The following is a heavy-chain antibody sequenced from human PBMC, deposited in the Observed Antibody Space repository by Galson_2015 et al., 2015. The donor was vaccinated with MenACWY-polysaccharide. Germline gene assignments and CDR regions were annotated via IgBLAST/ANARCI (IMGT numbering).Heavy chain of an antibody. J-gene: IGHJ4*02. CDR3: ARDWRAVVPSAIGFPLGY. V-gene: IGHV3-30*04. Sequence: SLRLSCAASGFTFSNYAMHWVRQAPGMGLDWVSVISGSGGNKYSADPVKGRFTISRDNSKTTLYLQMNSLRAEDTAVYYCARDWRAVVPSAIGFPLGYWGQGTLVTVAS. D-gene: IGHD2-2*01. CDR1: GFTFSNYA. CDR2: ISGSGGNK.